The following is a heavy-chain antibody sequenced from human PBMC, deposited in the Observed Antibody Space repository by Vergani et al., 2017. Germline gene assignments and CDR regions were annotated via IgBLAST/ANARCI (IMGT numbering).Heavy chain of an antibody. CDR1: GGSISSGSYY. Sequence: QVQLQESGPGLVKPSQTLSLTCTVSGGSISSGSYYWSWIRQPAGKGLEWIGRIYTSGSTNYNPSLKSRVTISVDTSKNQFSLKLSSVTAADTAVYYCARSDYGPPDYWGQGTLVTVSS. V-gene: IGHV4-61*02. CDR3: ARSDYGPPDY. J-gene: IGHJ4*02. D-gene: IGHD4/OR15-4a*01. CDR2: IYTSGST.